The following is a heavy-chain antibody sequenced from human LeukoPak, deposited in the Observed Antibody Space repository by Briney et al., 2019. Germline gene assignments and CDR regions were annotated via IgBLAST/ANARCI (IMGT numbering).Heavy chain of an antibody. CDR1: GFTFSSYE. V-gene: IGHV3-23*01. J-gene: IGHJ4*02. D-gene: IGHD6-19*01. CDR3: AKTGIAVAGTDY. CDR2: ISGSGGST. Sequence: PGGSLRLSCAASGFTFSSYEMNWVRPAPGKGLEWVSAISGSGGSTYYADSVKGRFTISRDNSKNTLYLQMNSLRAEDTAVYYCAKTGIAVAGTDYWGQGTLVTVSS.